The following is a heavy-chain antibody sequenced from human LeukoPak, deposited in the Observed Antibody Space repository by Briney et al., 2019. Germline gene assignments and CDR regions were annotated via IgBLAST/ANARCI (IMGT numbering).Heavy chain of an antibody. J-gene: IGHJ4*02. CDR1: GGSFSGYY. D-gene: IGHD6-13*01. CDR3: ATRSGSWYGGYYFDY. V-gene: IGHV4-34*01. CDR2: INHSGST. Sequence: IPSETLSLTCAVYGGSFSGYYWSWIRQPPGKGLEWIGEINHSGSTNYNPSLKSRVTISVDTSKNQFSLKLSSVTAADTAVYYCATRSGSWYGGYYFDYWGQGTLVTVSS.